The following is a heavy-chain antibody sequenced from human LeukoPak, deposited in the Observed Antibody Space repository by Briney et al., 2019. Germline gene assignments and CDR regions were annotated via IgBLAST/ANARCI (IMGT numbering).Heavy chain of an antibody. CDR3: ARILRDGYKKDFDY. CDR1: GYSISSGYY. V-gene: IGHV4-38-2*01. J-gene: IGHJ4*02. CDR2: IYHSGST. Sequence: PSETLSLTCAVSGYSISSGYYWGWIRQPPGKGLEWIGSIYHSGSTYYNPSLKSRVTISVDTSKNQFSLKLRSVTAADTAVYYCARILRDGYKKDFDYWGQGTLVTVSS. D-gene: IGHD5-24*01.